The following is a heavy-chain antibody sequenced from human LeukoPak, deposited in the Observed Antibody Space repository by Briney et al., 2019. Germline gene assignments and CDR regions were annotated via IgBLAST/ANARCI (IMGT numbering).Heavy chain of an antibody. CDR3: VHDFWSGYYAYFDY. CDR2: ISYDGSNK. CDR1: GFTFSSYA. Sequence: PGRSLRLSCAASGFTFSSYARHWVRQAPGKGLEWVAVISYDGSNKYYADSVKGRFTISRDNSKNTLYLQMNSLRAEDTAVYYCVHDFWSGYYAYFDYWGQGTLVTVSS. V-gene: IGHV3-30-3*01. D-gene: IGHD3-3*01. J-gene: IGHJ4*02.